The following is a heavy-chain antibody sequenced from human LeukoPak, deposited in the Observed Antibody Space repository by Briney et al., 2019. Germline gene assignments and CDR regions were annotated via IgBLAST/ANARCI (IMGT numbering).Heavy chain of an antibody. CDR1: GGSISSGGYY. D-gene: IGHD4-23*01. Sequence: SETLSLTCTVSGGSISSGGYYWSWIRQPPGKGLEWIGYIYHSGSTYYNPSLKSRVTISVDRSKNQFSLKLSSVTAADTAVYYCARDFLTLKSDYGGNSYGMDVWGQGTTVTVSS. J-gene: IGHJ6*02. CDR2: IYHSGST. V-gene: IGHV4-30-2*01. CDR3: ARDFLTLKSDYGGNSYGMDV.